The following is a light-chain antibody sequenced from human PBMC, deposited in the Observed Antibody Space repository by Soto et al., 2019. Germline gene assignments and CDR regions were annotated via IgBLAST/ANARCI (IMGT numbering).Light chain of an antibody. V-gene: IGKV1-5*03. J-gene: IGKJ5*01. CDR1: QSISSW. Sequence: DIQMTQSPSTLSASVGDRVTITCRASQSISSWLAWYQQKPGKAPKLLIYKASSLESGVPSRFSGSGSGTEFTSTISGLQPYDFATYYCEQYNSYPITFGQGTRLEIK. CDR3: EQYNSYPIT. CDR2: KAS.